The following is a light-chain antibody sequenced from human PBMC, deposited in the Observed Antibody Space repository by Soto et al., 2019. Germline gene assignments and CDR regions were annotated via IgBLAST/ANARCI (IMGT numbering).Light chain of an antibody. J-gene: IGLJ2*01. CDR1: SSNIGNNY. CDR3: GTWDSSLSAPV. V-gene: IGLV1-51*01. Sequence: QSVLTQPPSVSAAPGQKVTISCSGSSSNIGNNYVSWYQQLPGTAPKLLIYDNNKRPSGIPDRFSGSKSGTSATLGITGLQTGDEADDYCGTWDSSLSAPVLGGGTKLTVL. CDR2: DNN.